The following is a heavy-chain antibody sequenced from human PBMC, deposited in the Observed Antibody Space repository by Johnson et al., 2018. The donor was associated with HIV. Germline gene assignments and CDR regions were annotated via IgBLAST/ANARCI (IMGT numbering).Heavy chain of an antibody. CDR3: AKDSRRWGAFSDAFDI. D-gene: IGHD1-26*01. J-gene: IGHJ3*02. V-gene: IGHV3-30*02. Sequence: QMQLVESGVGVVQPGGSLRLSCAASGFTFSSYGMHWVRQAPGKGLEWVAFIRYDGSNKYYADSVKGRFTISRDNSKNMLYLQMNSLRAEDTAVYYCAKDSRRWGAFSDAFDIWGQGTMVTVSS. CDR1: GFTFSSYG. CDR2: IRYDGSNK.